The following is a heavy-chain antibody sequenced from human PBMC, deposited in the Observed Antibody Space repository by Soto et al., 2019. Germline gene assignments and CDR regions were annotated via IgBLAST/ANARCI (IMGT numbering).Heavy chain of an antibody. Sequence: SETLSLTCTVSGGSISSYYWSWIRQPPGKGLEWIGYIYYSGSTNYNPSLKSRVTISVDTSKNQFSLKLSSVTAADTAVYYCAKGPQHYDFWSGYYLVDYYYGMDVWGQGTTVTVSS. D-gene: IGHD3-3*01. V-gene: IGHV4-59*08. CDR1: GGSISSYY. CDR2: IYYSGST. J-gene: IGHJ6*02. CDR3: AKGPQHYDFWSGYYLVDYYYGMDV.